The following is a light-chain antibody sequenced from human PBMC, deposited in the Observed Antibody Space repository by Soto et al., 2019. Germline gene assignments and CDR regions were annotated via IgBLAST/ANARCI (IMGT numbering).Light chain of an antibody. CDR3: QQYYSYPLT. J-gene: IGKJ5*01. Sequence: AIRMTQSPSSFSASTGDRVTITCRASQGISSYLAWYQQKPGKAPKLLIYAASTLQSGVPSGFSGSGSGTDFTLTISCLQSEDFATYYCQQYYSYPLTFGQGTRLEIK. V-gene: IGKV1-8*01. CDR2: AAS. CDR1: QGISSY.